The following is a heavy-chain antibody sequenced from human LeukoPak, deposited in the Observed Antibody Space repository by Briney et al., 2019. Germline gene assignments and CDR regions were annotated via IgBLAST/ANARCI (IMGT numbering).Heavy chain of an antibody. J-gene: IGHJ4*02. CDR3: ARGGWDSSGYTPLHYFDY. CDR2: MNPNSGNA. V-gene: IGHV1-8*01. Sequence: ASVKVSCKASGYTFTRYDINWVRQATGQGFEWMGWMNPNSGNAGYAQKFQDRVTMTRNTSISTAYMELRTLRSEDTGVYYCARGGWDSSGYTPLHYFDYWGQGTLVTVSS. CDR1: GYTFTRYD. D-gene: IGHD3-22*01.